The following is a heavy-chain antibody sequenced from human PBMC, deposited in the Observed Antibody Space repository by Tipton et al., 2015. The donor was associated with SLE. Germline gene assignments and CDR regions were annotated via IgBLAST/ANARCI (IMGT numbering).Heavy chain of an antibody. CDR3: ARFRTAATRYFGY. V-gene: IGHV3-7*01. CDR1: GFTFSSFW. J-gene: IGHJ4*02. Sequence: SLRLSCAASGFTFSSFWMNWVRQAPGKGLEWVANIKEDESEKNYVDSVKGRFSISRDNAKNSLFLQMNSLRAADTAVYYCARFRTAATRYFGYWGQGTLVTV. D-gene: IGHD6-25*01. CDR2: IKEDESEK.